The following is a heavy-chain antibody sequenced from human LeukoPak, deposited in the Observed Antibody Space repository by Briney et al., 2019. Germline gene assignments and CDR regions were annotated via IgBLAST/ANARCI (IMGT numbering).Heavy chain of an antibody. J-gene: IGHJ4*02. V-gene: IGHV4-59*01. Sequence: SETLSLTCTVSGGSISSYYWSWIRQPPGKGLEWIGYIYYSGSTNYNPSLKSRVTISVDTSKNQFSLKLSSVTAADTAVYYCAFDSDGDQNYFDYWGQGTLVTVSS. CDR2: IYYSGST. CDR3: AFDSDGDQNYFDY. D-gene: IGHD4-17*01. CDR1: GGSISSYY.